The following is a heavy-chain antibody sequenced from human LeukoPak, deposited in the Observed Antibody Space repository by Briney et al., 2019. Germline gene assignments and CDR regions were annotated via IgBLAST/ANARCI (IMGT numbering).Heavy chain of an antibody. J-gene: IGHJ3*02. Sequence: GGSLRLSCAASGFSFSTNPMSWVRQAPGKGLEWVSAISPDKTYYADSVKGRLTISGDNYKNTVDLRMNSPRAEDTAIYYCVKEHVDRAFTRSFEIWGQGTVVTVSS. CDR3: VKEHVDRAFTRSFEI. D-gene: IGHD3-10*01. V-gene: IGHV3-23*01. CDR1: GFSFSTNP. CDR2: ISPDKT.